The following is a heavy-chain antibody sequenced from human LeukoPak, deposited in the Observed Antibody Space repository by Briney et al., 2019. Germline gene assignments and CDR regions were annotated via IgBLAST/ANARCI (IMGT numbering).Heavy chain of an antibody. CDR2: IYYSGTT. D-gene: IGHD3-22*01. V-gene: IGHV4-59*01. CDR3: ARGGWTNDY. Sequence: SETLSLTCIVSGGSISKNYWSWIRQPPGKGLEWIGYIYYSGTTNYNPSLKTRVTISVDTSKNQFSLKMSSVTAADTAVYYCARGGWTNDYWGQGTLVTVSS. J-gene: IGHJ4*02. CDR1: GGSISKNY.